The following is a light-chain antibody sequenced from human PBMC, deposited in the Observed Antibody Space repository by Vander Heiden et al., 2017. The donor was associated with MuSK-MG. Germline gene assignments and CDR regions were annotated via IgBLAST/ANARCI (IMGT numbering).Light chain of an antibody. V-gene: IGKV4-1*01. CDR1: QSVLYSSNSKNY. Sequence: IRMTQCPDSLPLSLGERATINCKSSQSVLYSSNSKNYLAWYQQKPGQPPKLLIYWASTRESGVPDRFSGSGSGTDFTLTISSLQAEDVVVYYCQQDDSTPQTFGQGTKVEIK. J-gene: IGKJ1*01. CDR2: WAS. CDR3: QQDDSTPQT.